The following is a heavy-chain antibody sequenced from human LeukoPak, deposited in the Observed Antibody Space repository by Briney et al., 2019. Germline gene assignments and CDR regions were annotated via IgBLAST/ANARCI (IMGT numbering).Heavy chain of an antibody. D-gene: IGHD1-26*01. Sequence: GESLKISCKGSGYSFTSYWIGWVRQMPGKGLEWMGIIYPGDSDTRYSPSFQGQVTISADKSISTAYLQWSSLKASDTAMFYCARRLVGATKDDAFDIWGQGTMVTVSS. J-gene: IGHJ3*02. CDR1: GYSFTSYW. CDR3: ARRLVGATKDDAFDI. V-gene: IGHV5-51*01. CDR2: IYPGDSDT.